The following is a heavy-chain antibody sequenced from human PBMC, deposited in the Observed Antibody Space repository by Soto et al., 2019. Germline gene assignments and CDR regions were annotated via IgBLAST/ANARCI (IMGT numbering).Heavy chain of an antibody. D-gene: IGHD2-2*01. CDR2: INPGGGRT. V-gene: IGHV1-46*01. CDR1: GYTFTTHG. J-gene: IGHJ6*02. CDR3: ARDVSGPGATYVMDV. Sequence: ASVKVSCKASGYTFTTHGISWVRQAPGQGLEWMGIINPGGGRTAYAQKFQGRVTLTRDMSTSTVYMELTSLTYDDTAVYYCARDVSGPGATYVMDVWGQGTTVTVSS.